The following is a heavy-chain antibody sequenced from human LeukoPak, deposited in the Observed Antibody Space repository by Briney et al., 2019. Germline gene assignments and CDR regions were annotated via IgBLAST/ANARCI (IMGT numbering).Heavy chain of an antibody. Sequence: GGSLRLSCAASGFTFSDYYMSWIRQAPGKGLEWISYISSGGSTIYYADSVKGRFTISRDSAKNSLYLQMNSLRAEDTAVYYCARPQFFSPEEAFDVWGQGTMVTVSS. CDR2: ISSGGSTI. CDR1: GFTFSDYY. J-gene: IGHJ3*01. V-gene: IGHV3-11*01. CDR3: ARPQFFSPEEAFDV. D-gene: IGHD1-14*01.